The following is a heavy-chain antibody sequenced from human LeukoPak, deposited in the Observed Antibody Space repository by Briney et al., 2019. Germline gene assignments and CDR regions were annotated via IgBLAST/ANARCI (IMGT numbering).Heavy chain of an antibody. J-gene: IGHJ5*02. CDR1: GFTFSSYS. CDR3: ARYSSGWYVS. D-gene: IGHD6-19*01. Sequence: GGSLRLSCAASGFTFSSYSMNWVRQATGKGLEWVSAIGTAGDTYYPGSVKGRFTISRENAKNSLYLQMNSLRAGDTAVYYCARYSSGWYVSWGQGTLVTVSS. V-gene: IGHV3-13*01. CDR2: IGTAGDT.